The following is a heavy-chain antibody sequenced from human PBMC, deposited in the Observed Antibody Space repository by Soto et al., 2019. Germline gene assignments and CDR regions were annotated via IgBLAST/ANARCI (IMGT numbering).Heavy chain of an antibody. J-gene: IGHJ6*02. D-gene: IGHD2-2*01. CDR1: GYSFTSYW. V-gene: IGHV5-51*01. CDR2: IYPGDSDT. CDR3: ARDIVVVPAATRYYYGMDV. Sequence: GESLKISCKGSGYSFTSYWIGWVRQMPGKGLEWMGIIYPGDSDTRYSPSFQGQVTISADKSISTAYLQWSSLKASDTAMYYCARDIVVVPAATRYYYGMDVWGQGTTVTVSS.